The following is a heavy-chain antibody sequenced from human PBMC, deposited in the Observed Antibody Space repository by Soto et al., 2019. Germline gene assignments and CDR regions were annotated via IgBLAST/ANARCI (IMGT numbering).Heavy chain of an antibody. CDR2: IYYSGST. D-gene: IGHD6-6*01. CDR1: GGSISSGGYY. Sequence: PSETLSLTCPVSGGSISSGGYYWSWIRQHPGKGLEWIGYIYYSGSTYYNPSLKSRVTISVDTSKNQFSLKLSSVTAADTAVYYCARRPKYSSSSGAFDIWGQGTMVTVSS. V-gene: IGHV4-31*03. CDR3: ARRPKYSSSSGAFDI. J-gene: IGHJ3*02.